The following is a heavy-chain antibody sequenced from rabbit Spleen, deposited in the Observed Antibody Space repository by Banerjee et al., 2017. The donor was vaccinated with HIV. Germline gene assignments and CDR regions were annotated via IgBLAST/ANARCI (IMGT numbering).Heavy chain of an antibody. CDR2: IYTSSGTI. Sequence: QEQLEESGGDLVKPEGSLKLTCKASGFSLGNNYVIRVVRQAPGKGLVWIGSIYTSSGTIYYAAWAKGRFTISKASATTVTLQMTSLTAADTATYFCSTMADSGGYLHLWGQGTLVTVS. CDR3: STMADSGGYLHL. V-gene: IGHV1S45*01. CDR1: GFSLGNNYV. J-gene: IGHJ3*01. D-gene: IGHD1-1*01.